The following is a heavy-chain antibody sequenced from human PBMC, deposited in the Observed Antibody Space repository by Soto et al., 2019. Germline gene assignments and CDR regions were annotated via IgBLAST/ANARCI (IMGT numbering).Heavy chain of an antibody. D-gene: IGHD5-12*01. CDR1: GGTFSSYA. Sequence: QVQLVQSGAEVKKPGSSVKVSCKASGGTFSSYAISWVRQAPGQGLEWMGGIIPIFGTANYAQKFQGRVMISEAQSTSTAYMELGSLRSEDTAVYYCASSGGYSGYESGYFDYWGQGTLVTVSS. J-gene: IGHJ4*02. CDR3: ASSGGYSGYESGYFDY. CDR2: IIPIFGTA. V-gene: IGHV1-69*01.